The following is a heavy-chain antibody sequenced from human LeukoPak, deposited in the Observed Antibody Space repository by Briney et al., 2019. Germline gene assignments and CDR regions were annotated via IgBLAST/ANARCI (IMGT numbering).Heavy chain of an antibody. J-gene: IGHJ4*02. CDR2: ISGSGGST. V-gene: IGHV3-23*01. D-gene: IGHD1-20*01. CDR1: GFTFSSYA. Sequence: GGSLRLSCTASGFTFSSYAMSWVRQAPGKGLEWVSAISGSGGSTYYADSVKGRFTISRDNSKNTLYLQMNSLRAEDTAVYYCAKDANWNDVGGVFDYWGQGTLVTVSS. CDR3: AKDANWNDVGGVFDY.